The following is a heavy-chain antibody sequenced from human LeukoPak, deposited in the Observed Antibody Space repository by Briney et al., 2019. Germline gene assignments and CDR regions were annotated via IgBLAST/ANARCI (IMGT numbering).Heavy chain of an antibody. CDR2: LSYDGSYK. CDR3: AKDYYNDSNGYYGGTLLIYGMDV. J-gene: IGHJ6*02. Sequence: GGSLRLSCAASGFTFNNYGMHWVRQAPGKGLEWVAVLSYDGSYKYYADSVKGRFTISRDNSKNTLYLQMNSLRAEDTAVYYCAKDYYNDSNGYYGGTLLIYGMDVWGQGTTVTVSS. CDR1: GFTFNNYG. V-gene: IGHV3-30*18. D-gene: IGHD3-22*01.